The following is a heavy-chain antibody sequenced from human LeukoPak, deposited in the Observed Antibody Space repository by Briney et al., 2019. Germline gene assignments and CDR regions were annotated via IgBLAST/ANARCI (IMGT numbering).Heavy chain of an antibody. Sequence: GGSLRLSCAASGFTFSSYAMSWVRQVPGKGLEWVSAISGSGGSTYYADSVKGRFTISRDNSKNTLYLQMNSLRAEDTAVYYCAKDRFTYYYDSSGYPDYYYYGMDVWGQGTTVTVSS. V-gene: IGHV3-23*01. J-gene: IGHJ6*02. D-gene: IGHD3-22*01. CDR3: AKDRFTYYYDSSGYPDYYYYGMDV. CDR1: GFTFSSYA. CDR2: ISGSGGST.